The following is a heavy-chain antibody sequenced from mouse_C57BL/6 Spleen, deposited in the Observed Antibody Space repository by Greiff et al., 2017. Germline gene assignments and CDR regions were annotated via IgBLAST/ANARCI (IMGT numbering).Heavy chain of an antibody. CDR3: ARSEVYYFDY. CDR2: FYPRDGST. Sequence: VQLQQSGPELVKPGASVKLSCKASGYTFTSYDINGVKHRPGQGLEWIGWFYPRDGSTRYNEKFKGKATLTVDTSSSTAYLELHSLTSEDSAVYFCARSEVYYFDYWGQGTTLTVSS. V-gene: IGHV1-85*01. CDR1: GYTFTSYD. J-gene: IGHJ2*01.